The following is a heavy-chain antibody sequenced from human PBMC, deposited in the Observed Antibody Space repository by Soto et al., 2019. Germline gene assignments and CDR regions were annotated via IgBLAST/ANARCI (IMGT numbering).Heavy chain of an antibody. Sequence: GGSLRLSCAASGFTFSSYWMSWVRQAPGKGLEWVANIKQDGSEKYYVDSVKGRFTISRDNAKNSLYLQMDSLRAEDTAVYYCARDPPYSSSDYWGQGTLVTVSS. CDR2: IKQDGSEK. J-gene: IGHJ4*02. D-gene: IGHD6-6*01. V-gene: IGHV3-7*01. CDR3: ARDPPYSSSDY. CDR1: GFTFSSYW.